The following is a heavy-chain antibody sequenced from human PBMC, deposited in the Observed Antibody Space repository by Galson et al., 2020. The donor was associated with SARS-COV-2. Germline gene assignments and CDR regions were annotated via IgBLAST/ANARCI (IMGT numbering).Heavy chain of an antibody. CDR1: GFTFSSYG. V-gene: IGHV3-33*01. Sequence: GGSLRLSCAASGFTFSSYGMHWVRQAPGKGLEWVAVIWYDGSNKYYADSVKGRFTISRDNSKNTLYLQMNSLRAEDTAVYYCARDIPYDFSPGEGDFDYWGQGTLVTVSS. J-gene: IGHJ4*02. D-gene: IGHD3-3*01. CDR3: ARDIPYDFSPGEGDFDY. CDR2: IWYDGSNK.